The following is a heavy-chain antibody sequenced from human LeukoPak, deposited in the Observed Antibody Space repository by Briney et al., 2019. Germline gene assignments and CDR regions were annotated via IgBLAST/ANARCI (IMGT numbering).Heavy chain of an antibody. CDR3: ARDGYYYGSGSYYKVDFDY. D-gene: IGHD3-10*01. J-gene: IGHJ4*02. V-gene: IGHV3-23*01. CDR2: ITGNGATT. Sequence: EGSLRLSCAASGFSFSNHGMNWVRQAPGKGLEWVSGITGNGATTYYADSVKGRFTISRDNAKNSLYLQMNSLRAEDTAVYYCARDGYYYGSGSYYKVDFDYWGQGTLVTVSS. CDR1: GFSFSNHG.